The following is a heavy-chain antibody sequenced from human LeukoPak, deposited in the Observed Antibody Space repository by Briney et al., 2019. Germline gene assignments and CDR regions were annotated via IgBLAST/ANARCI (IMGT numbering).Heavy chain of an antibody. V-gene: IGHV3-30-3*01. CDR3: ARDYEAAAGTGGPDY. Sequence: AGGSLRLSCAASGFTFSSYAMHWVRQAPGKGLEWVAVISYDGSNKYYADSVKGRFTISRDNSKNTLYLQMNSLRADDTAVYYCARDYEAAAGTGGPDYWGQGTLVTVSS. D-gene: IGHD6-13*01. CDR1: GFTFSSYA. J-gene: IGHJ4*02. CDR2: ISYDGSNK.